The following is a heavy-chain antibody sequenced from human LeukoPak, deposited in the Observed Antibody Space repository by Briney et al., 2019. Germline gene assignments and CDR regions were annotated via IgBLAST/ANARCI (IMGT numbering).Heavy chain of an antibody. J-gene: IGHJ4*02. Sequence: GASVKVSCKASGYTFTGYYMHWVRQAPGHGPEWMGWINPDSGGTKSAQKFQGRVTMTTDTSISTAYMELRSLTSDDTAAYYCARPDRLRTVDYWGQGTLVTVSS. CDR1: GYTFTGYY. V-gene: IGHV1-2*02. CDR3: ARPDRLRTVDY. CDR2: INPDSGGT.